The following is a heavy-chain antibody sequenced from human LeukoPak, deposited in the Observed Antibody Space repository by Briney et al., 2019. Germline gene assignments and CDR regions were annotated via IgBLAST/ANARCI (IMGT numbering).Heavy chain of an antibody. CDR2: ISSSGSTI. D-gene: IGHD2-2*01. V-gene: IGHV3-48*03. J-gene: IGHJ6*04. CDR1: GFTFSSYE. CDR3: AREVVPAALYYYYYCGMDV. Sequence: QPGGSLRLSCAASGFTFSSYEMNWVRQAPGKGLEWVSYISSSGSTIYYADSVKGRFTISRDNAKNSLYLQMNSLRAEDTAVYYCAREVVPAALYYYYYCGMDVWGKGTTVTVSS.